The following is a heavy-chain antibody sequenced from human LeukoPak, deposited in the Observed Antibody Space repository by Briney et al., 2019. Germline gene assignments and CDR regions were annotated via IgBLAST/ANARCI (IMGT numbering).Heavy chain of an antibody. V-gene: IGHV1-69*13. CDR3: AREGVGSPRYIVGATGFDY. J-gene: IGHJ4*02. CDR1: GYTFTAFY. CDR2: IIPIFGTA. Sequence: GASVKVSCKASGYTFTAFYIHWVRQAPEQGLEWMGGIIPIFGTANYAQKFQGRVTITADESTSTAYMELSSLRSEDTAVYYCAREGVGSPRYIVGATGFDYWGQGTLVTVSS. D-gene: IGHD1-26*01.